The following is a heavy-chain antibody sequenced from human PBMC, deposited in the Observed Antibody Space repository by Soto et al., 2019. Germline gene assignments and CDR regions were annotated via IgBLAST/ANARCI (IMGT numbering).Heavy chain of an antibody. J-gene: IGHJ4*02. CDR2: IYPSDSDT. V-gene: IGHV5-51*01. Sequence: GESLKISCKGSGYNFAGYWIAWVRQMPGKGLELMEIIYPSDSDTRYRPSFQGQVTISADKSTSSAYLQWSSLRASDTAMYYCARGGVSTRTFDYWGQGTPVTVSS. D-gene: IGHD3-3*01. CDR3: ARGGVSTRTFDY. CDR1: GYNFAGYW.